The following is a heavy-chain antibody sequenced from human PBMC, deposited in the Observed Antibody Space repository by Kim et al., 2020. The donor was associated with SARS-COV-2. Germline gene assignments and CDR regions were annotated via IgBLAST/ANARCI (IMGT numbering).Heavy chain of an antibody. V-gene: IGHV1-18*04. Sequence: ASVKVSCKASGYRFSSHGITWVRQAPGQGLEWMGWISVYNGNTNYAQNFQGRVTLTTDTSTNTSYMELRSLRSDDTGVYYCARGGTSSRLPGFYFYGMDVWGQGTTVTVSS. D-gene: IGHD6-6*01. J-gene: IGHJ6*02. CDR3: ARGGTSSRLPGFYFYGMDV. CDR1: GYRFSSHG. CDR2: ISVYNGNT.